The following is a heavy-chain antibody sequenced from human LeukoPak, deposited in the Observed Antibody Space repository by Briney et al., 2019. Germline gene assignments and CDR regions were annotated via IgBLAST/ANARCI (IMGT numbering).Heavy chain of an antibody. V-gene: IGHV1-46*01. CDR1: GYTFTGYY. CDR2: INPSGGST. D-gene: IGHD1-26*01. J-gene: IGHJ5*02. Sequence: ASVKVSCKASGYTFTGYYMHWVRQAPGQGLEWMGIINPSGGSTSYAQKFQGRVTLTRDMSTTSVYMELTSLRSEDTAVYYCARDHSGKWDLLSGWWFDPWGQGTLVTVSS. CDR3: ARDHSGKWDLLSGWWFDP.